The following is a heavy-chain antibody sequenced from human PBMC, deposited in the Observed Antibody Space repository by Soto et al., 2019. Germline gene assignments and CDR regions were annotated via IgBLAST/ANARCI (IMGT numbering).Heavy chain of an antibody. Sequence: PGGSLRLSCAASGFTFSSYSMNWVRQAPGKGLEWVSSISSSSSYIYYADSVKGRFTISRDNAKNSLYLQMNSLRAEDTAVYYCARDLAVVTPGGYYYYGMDVWGQGTTVTVSS. V-gene: IGHV3-21*01. CDR1: GFTFSSYS. CDR3: ARDLAVVTPGGYYYYGMDV. J-gene: IGHJ6*02. D-gene: IGHD2-21*02. CDR2: ISSSSSYI.